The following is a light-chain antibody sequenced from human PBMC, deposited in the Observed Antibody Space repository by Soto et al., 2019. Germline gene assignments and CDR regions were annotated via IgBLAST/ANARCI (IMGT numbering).Light chain of an antibody. J-gene: IGLJ2*01. CDR3: ETWDGNTVV. V-gene: IGLV4-60*02. CDR1: SGHSSYI. CDR2: LDGSGSY. Sequence: QPVLTQSSSASASLGSSVKLTCTLSSGHSSYIIAWHQQQPGKAPRYLMKLDGSGSYNKGSGVPDRFTGSSSGADRYLTISNLQSDDEADYYCETWDGNTVVFGGGTQLTVL.